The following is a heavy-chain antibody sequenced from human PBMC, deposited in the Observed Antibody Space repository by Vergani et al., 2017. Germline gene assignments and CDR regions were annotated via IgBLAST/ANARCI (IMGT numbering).Heavy chain of an antibody. Sequence: QVQLQESGPGLVKPSQTLSLTCTVSGGPISSGGYYWSWIRQHPGKGLEWIGYIYYSGSTYYNPSLKSRVTISVDTSKNQFSLKLSSVTAADTAVYYCARSHSIYDFWSGYRYDAFDIWGQGTMVTVSS. CDR1: GGPISSGGYY. J-gene: IGHJ3*02. V-gene: IGHV4-31*03. D-gene: IGHD3-3*01. CDR2: IYYSGST. CDR3: ARSHSIYDFWSGYRYDAFDI.